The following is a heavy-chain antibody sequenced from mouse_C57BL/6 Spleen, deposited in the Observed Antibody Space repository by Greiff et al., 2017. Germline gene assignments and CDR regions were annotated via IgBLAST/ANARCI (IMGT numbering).Heavy chain of an antibody. CDR3: AREAYYYGSSYDWYFDV. CDR1: GYAFSSSW. V-gene: IGHV1-82*01. J-gene: IGHJ1*03. CDR2: IYPGDGDT. D-gene: IGHD1-1*01. Sequence: VKLVESGPELVKPGASVKISCKASGYAFSSSWMNWVKQRPGKGLEWIGRIYPGDGDTNYNGKFKGKATLTADKSSSTAYMQLSSLTSEDSAVYFCAREAYYYGSSYDWYFDVWGTGTTVTVSS.